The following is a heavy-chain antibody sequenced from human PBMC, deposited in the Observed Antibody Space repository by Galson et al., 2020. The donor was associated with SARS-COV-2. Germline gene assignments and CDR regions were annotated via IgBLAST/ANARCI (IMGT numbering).Heavy chain of an antibody. V-gene: IGHV3-48*03. Sequence: PGESLRLTCAASGFAFLNYEMNWVRQPPGKGLEWVSYISTTNTIYYSDSVKGRFTISRDNDRNSLYLEMNSLRVEDTAVYFCARDLQYDYDSGEHDAFEIWGQGTAVTVSS. CDR1: GFAFLNYE. CDR3: ARDLQYDYDSGEHDAFEI. D-gene: IGHD3-22*01. J-gene: IGHJ3*02. CDR2: ISTTNTI.